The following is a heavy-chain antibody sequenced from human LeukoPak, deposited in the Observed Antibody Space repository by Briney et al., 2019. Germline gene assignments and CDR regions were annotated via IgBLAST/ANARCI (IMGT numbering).Heavy chain of an antibody. D-gene: IGHD1-26*01. CDR1: GYTFTSYG. J-gene: IGHJ4*02. CDR3: ARVGWFYGGSYGSFDY. V-gene: IGHV1-18*01. CDR2: ISAYNGNT. Sequence: ASVKVSCKASGYTFTSYGISWVRQAPGQGLEWMGWISAYNGNTNYAQKLHGRVTMTTDTSTSTAYMELRSLRSDDTAVYYCARVGWFYGGSYGSFDYWGQGTLVTVSS.